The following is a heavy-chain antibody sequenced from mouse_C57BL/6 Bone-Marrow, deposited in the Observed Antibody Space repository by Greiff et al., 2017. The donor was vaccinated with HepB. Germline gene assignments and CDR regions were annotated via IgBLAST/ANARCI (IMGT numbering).Heavy chain of an antibody. CDR1: GYTFTDYY. J-gene: IGHJ2*01. D-gene: IGHD4-1*01. Sequence: QVQLQQSGAELVRPGASVKLSCKASGYTFTDYYINWVKQRPGQGLEWIARIYPGSGNTYYNEKFKGKATLTAEKSSSTAYMQLSSLTSEDSAVYFCASTGTVFYFDYWGQGTTLTVSS. V-gene: IGHV1-76*01. CDR2: IYPGSGNT. CDR3: ASTGTVFYFDY.